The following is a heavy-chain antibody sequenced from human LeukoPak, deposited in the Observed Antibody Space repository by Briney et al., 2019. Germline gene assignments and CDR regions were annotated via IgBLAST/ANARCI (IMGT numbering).Heavy chain of an antibody. CDR2: INHSGST. D-gene: IGHD1-1*01. J-gene: IGHJ4*02. V-gene: IGHV4-34*01. Sequence: SETLSLTCAVYGGSFSGYYWSWIRQPPGKGLEWIGEINHSGSTNYNPSLKSRVTISVDTSKNQFSLKLSSVTAADTAVYYCARGRGKRRGPFDYWGQGTLVTVSS. CDR1: GGSFSGYY. CDR3: ARGRGKRRGPFDY.